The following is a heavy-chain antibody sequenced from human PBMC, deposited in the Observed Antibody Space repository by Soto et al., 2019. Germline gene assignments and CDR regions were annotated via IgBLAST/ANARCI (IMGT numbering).Heavy chain of an antibody. CDR1: GFTFSSYG. Sequence: AGGSLRLSCAASGFTFSSYGKHWVRQAPGKGLEWVAVIWYDGSNKYYADSVKGRFTISRDNSKNTLYLQMNSLRAEDTAVYYCARDQSGGPYYYYYGMDVWGQGTTVTVSS. J-gene: IGHJ6*02. CDR3: ARDQSGGPYYYYYGMDV. V-gene: IGHV3-33*01. CDR2: IWYDGSNK. D-gene: IGHD1-26*01.